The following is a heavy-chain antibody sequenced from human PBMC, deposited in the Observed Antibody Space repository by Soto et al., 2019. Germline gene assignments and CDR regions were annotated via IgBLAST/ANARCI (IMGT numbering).Heavy chain of an antibody. CDR1: GYPFDTYG. J-gene: IGHJ5*02. Sequence: ASVKVSCKASGYPFDTYGINWVRQAPGQRPEWMGWISAYNGQTDYAQNFQGRVTMATDTSTNTAYMELRNLRSDDTAVYYCARDPHETWNSYFFGPWGPGTLVTVSS. CDR3: ARDPHETWNSYFFGP. V-gene: IGHV1-18*01. D-gene: IGHD2-21*01. CDR2: ISAYNGQT.